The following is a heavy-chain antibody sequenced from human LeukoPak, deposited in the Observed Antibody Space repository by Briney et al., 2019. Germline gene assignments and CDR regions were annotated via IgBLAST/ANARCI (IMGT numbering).Heavy chain of an antibody. J-gene: IGHJ6*04. V-gene: IGHV1-69*01. D-gene: IGHD6-13*01. Sequence: GSSVKVSCKASGGSFSSYAISWVRQAPGQGLEWMGGIIPIFGTANYAQKFQGRVTITADESTSTAYMELSSLRSEDTAVYYCARDRYVGSSYEMDVWGKGTTVTVSS. CDR3: ARDRYVGSSYEMDV. CDR1: GGSFSSYA. CDR2: IIPIFGTA.